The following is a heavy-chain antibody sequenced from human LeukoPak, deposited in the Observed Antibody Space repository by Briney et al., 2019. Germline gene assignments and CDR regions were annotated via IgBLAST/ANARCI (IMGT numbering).Heavy chain of an antibody. CDR1: GFTFSSFI. CDR3: ARDGGGYCGGDCYTTFDY. Sequence: GGSLRLSCAASAASGFTFSSFIMNWVRQAPGKGLEWVANIKQDGSEKYYVDSVKGRFTISRDNAKNSLYLQMNSLRAEDTAVYYCARDGGGYCGGDCYTTFDYWGQGTLVTVSS. D-gene: IGHD2-21*02. V-gene: IGHV3-7*01. J-gene: IGHJ4*02. CDR2: IKQDGSEK.